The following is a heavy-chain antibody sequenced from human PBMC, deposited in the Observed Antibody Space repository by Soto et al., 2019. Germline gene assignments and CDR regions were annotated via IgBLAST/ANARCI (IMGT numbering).Heavy chain of an antibody. V-gene: IGHV5-51*01. CDR1: GYSFTSYW. Sequence: PGESLKISCKGSGYSFTSYWIGWVRQMPGKGLEWMGIIYPGDSDTRYSPSFQGQVTISADKSISTAYLQWSSLKASDTAMYYCARKSIVATIAGYYYYGMDVWGQGTTVTVSS. CDR2: IYPGDSDT. CDR3: ARKSIVATIAGYYYYGMDV. D-gene: IGHD5-12*01. J-gene: IGHJ6*02.